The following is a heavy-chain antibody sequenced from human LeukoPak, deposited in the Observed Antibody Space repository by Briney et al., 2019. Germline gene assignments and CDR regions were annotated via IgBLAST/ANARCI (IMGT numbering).Heavy chain of an antibody. CDR1: GYTFTSHG. CDR3: ARDPSNTSGWFPYFDY. D-gene: IGHD6-19*01. J-gene: IGHJ4*02. CDR2: ISCYNGDT. V-gene: IGHV1-18*01. Sequence: ASVKLSCKASGYTFTSHGISWVRQAPGQGLEWMGWISCYNGDTKYPQKLQGRVTMTTETSTSTAYTELRSLRSDDTAVYYCARDPSNTSGWFPYFDYWGQGTLVTVSS.